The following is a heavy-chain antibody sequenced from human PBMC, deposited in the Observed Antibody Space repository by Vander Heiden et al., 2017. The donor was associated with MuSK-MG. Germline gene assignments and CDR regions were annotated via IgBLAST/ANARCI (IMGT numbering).Heavy chain of an antibody. CDR1: GLPFSSYG. J-gene: IGHJ4*02. D-gene: IGHD6-13*01. CDR2: ISYDGNNK. Sequence: QVQLVESGGGVVQPGRSLRLSCAASGLPFSSYGMHWVRQAPGKGLEWVAVISYDGNNKYYADSVKGRFTISRDYSKNTLYLQINSLRAEDTAVYYCAKVRDSSSWYGWNDYWGQGTLVTVSS. V-gene: IGHV3-30*18. CDR3: AKVRDSSSWYGWNDY.